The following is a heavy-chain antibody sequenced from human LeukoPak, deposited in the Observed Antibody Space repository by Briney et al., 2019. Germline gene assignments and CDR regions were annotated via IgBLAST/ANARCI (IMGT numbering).Heavy chain of an antibody. V-gene: IGHV3-74*01. CDR2: IDGGGSST. D-gene: IGHD3-22*01. CDR3: ARGPGSSGGAYVGDY. CDR1: GFTFSYHW. Sequence: GGCLRLSCGASGFTFSYHWMHWVRQVPGKGLVWVSRIDGGGSSTSYADSVKGRFSISRDNAKSTSYLQMSSLRAEDTAVYYCARGPGSSGGAYVGDYWGPGTLVTVSS. J-gene: IGHJ4*01.